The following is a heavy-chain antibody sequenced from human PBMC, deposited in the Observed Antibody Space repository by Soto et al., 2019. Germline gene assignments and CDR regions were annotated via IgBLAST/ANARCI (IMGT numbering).Heavy chain of an antibody. J-gene: IGHJ3*02. Sequence: ASVKVSCKASGYTFTSYGISWVRRAPGQGLEWMGWISAYNGNTNYAQKLQGRVTMTTDTSTSTAYMELRSLRSDDTAVYYCARTRGYYDSSGSGAFDIWGQGTMVTV. D-gene: IGHD3-22*01. CDR2: ISAYNGNT. CDR1: GYTFTSYG. V-gene: IGHV1-18*04. CDR3: ARTRGYYDSSGSGAFDI.